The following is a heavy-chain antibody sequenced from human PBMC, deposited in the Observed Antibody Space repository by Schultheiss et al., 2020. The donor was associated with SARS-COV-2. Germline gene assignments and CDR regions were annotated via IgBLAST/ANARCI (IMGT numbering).Heavy chain of an antibody. CDR1: GGTFSSYA. V-gene: IGHV1-69*05. CDR3: ARPHALEHSMDYFDY. D-gene: IGHD1/OR15-1a*01. CDR2: IIPIFGTA. Sequence: SVKVSCKASGGTFSSYAISWVRQAPGQGLEWMGGIIPIFGTANYAQKFQGRVTMTRDTSTSTVYMELSSLRSEDTAVYYCARPHALEHSMDYFDYWGQGTLVTVSS. J-gene: IGHJ4*02.